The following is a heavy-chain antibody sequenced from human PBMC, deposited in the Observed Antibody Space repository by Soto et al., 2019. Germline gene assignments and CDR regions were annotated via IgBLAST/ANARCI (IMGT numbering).Heavy chain of an antibody. D-gene: IGHD3-3*01. CDR3: ARGRVDFGY. V-gene: IGHV3-7*01. CDR1: GFTFSSYW. CDR2: IKQDGSAN. Sequence: EVQLVESGGGLVQPGGSLRLSCAASGFTFSSYWMSWVRQAPGEGLEWVANIKQDGSANYFVDSVKGRFTISRDNAKNSLYLQMNSLRVEDTAVYYCARGRVDFGYWGQGILVTVSS. J-gene: IGHJ4*02.